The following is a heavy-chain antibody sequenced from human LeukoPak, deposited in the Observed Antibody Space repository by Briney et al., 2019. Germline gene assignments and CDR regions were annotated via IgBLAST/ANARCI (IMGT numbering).Heavy chain of an antibody. Sequence: ASVKVSCKASGYTLTGYYIHWVRQAPGQGLECMGWINPNSGGTDYAQKFQGRVTMTRDTSISTAYMELSRLRSDDTAVYYCARDRRRDGYNSGLIDYWGQGTLVTVSS. CDR2: INPNSGGT. CDR3: ARDRRRDGYNSGLIDY. V-gene: IGHV1-2*02. J-gene: IGHJ4*02. CDR1: GYTLTGYY. D-gene: IGHD5-24*01.